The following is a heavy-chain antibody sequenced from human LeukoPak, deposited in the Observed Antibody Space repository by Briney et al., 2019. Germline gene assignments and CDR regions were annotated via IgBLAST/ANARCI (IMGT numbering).Heavy chain of an antibody. CDR3: ARGQLWFGEFHFDY. D-gene: IGHD3-10*01. V-gene: IGHV1-3*01. Sequence: ASVKVSCKASGYTFTSYAMHWVRQAPGQRLEWMGWINAGNGNTKYSQKFQGRVTITRDTSASTAYIELSSLRSEDTAVYYCARGQLWFGEFHFDYWGQGTLVTVSS. CDR1: GYTFTSYA. CDR2: INAGNGNT. J-gene: IGHJ4*02.